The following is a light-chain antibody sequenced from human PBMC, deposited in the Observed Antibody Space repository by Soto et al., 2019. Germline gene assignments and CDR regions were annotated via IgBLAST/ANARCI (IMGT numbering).Light chain of an antibody. Sequence: DIPMTQSPSSLSASIGDRVTITCRASQSISSYLNWYQQKPGKAPKLLIYATSNLQSRVPSRFSGSGSGTDFTLTISSLQPEDFATYYCQQCYSTPTSITFGQGTRLEIK. CDR2: ATS. V-gene: IGKV1-39*01. CDR1: QSISSY. J-gene: IGKJ5*01. CDR3: QQCYSTPTSIT.